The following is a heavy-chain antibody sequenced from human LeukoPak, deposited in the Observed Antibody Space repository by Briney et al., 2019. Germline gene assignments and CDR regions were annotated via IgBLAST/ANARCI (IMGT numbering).Heavy chain of an antibody. D-gene: IGHD2-15*01. CDR1: GGSFSGYY. J-gene: IGHJ4*02. CDR3: ARRYCSGGSCYWYYFDY. V-gene: IGHV4-34*01. Sequence: SETLSLTCAVYGGSFSGYYWSWIRQPPGKGLEWIGEINHSGSTNYNPSLKSRVTISVDTSKNQFSLKLSSVTAADTAVYYCARRYCSGGSCYWYYFDYWGQGTLVTVSS. CDR2: INHSGST.